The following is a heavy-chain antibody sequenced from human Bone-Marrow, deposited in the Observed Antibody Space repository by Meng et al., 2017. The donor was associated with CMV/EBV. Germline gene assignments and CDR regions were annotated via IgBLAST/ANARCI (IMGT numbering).Heavy chain of an antibody. V-gene: IGHV3-7*01. CDR3: ARGPLRAAAGLY. CDR1: GLTFIGFW. D-gene: IGHD6-13*01. Sequence: GGSLRLSCEASGLTFIGFWMSWVRQAPGKGLEWVANIKEDGSEKHYVDAVKGRFTISRDNAKNSLYLQMNSLRVEDTAVYYCARGPLRAAAGLYWGQGTQVTGSS. CDR2: IKEDGSEK. J-gene: IGHJ4*02.